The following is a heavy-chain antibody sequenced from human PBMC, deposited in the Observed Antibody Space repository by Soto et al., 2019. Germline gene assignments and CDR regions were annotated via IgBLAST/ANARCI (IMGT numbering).Heavy chain of an antibody. CDR3: ARKDYYDSSGYPGYYYYGMDV. D-gene: IGHD3-22*01. CDR2: IIPIFGTA. CDR1: GGTFSSYA. V-gene: IGHV1-69*13. Sequence: ASVKVSCKASGGTFSSYAISWVRQAPGQGLEWMGGIIPIFGTANYAQKFQGRVTITADESTSTAYMELSSLRSEDTAVYYCARKDYYDSSGYPGYYYYGMDVWAQGTTVTVSS. J-gene: IGHJ6*02.